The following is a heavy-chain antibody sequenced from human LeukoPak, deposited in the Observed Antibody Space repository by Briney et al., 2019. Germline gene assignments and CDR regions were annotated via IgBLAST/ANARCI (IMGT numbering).Heavy chain of an antibody. CDR1: RGSIISGSYY. V-gene: IGHV4-61*02. D-gene: IGHD2-21*01. CDR2: IYTSGST. CDR3: ARGSRLPFNY. Sequence: SETLSLTCTVSRGSIISGSYYWSWIRQPAGKGLEWIGRIYTSGSTNYNPSLKSRVTISVDTPKNQFSLKLSSVTAAATAVYYCARGSRLPFNYWGQGTLVTVSS. J-gene: IGHJ4*02.